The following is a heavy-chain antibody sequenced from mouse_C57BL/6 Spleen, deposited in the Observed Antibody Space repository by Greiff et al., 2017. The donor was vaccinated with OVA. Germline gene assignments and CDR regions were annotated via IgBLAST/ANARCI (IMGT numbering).Heavy chain of an antibody. D-gene: IGHD1-1*01. CDR1: GYAFSSSW. V-gene: IGHV1-82*01. Sequence: VQLQESGPELVKPGASVKISCKASGYAFSSSWMNWVKQRPGQGLEWIGRIYPGDGGTNYNGKFKGKATLTADKSSSTAYMQLSSLTSEDSAVDFGAREGDYCGSSYVPFDYWGQGTTLTVSS. J-gene: IGHJ2*01. CDR3: AREGDYCGSSYVPFDY. CDR2: IYPGDGGT.